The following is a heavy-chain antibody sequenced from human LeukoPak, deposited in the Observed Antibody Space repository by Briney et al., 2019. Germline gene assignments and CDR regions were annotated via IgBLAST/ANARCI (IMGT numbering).Heavy chain of an antibody. D-gene: IGHD3-22*01. V-gene: IGHV3-33*05. CDR2: ILYDGSNK. Sequence: GGSLRLSCAASGFTFSSYGMHWVRQAPGKGLEWVAVILYDGSNKYYADSVTGRFTISRDNSKNTLYLQMNSLRAEDTAVYYCARDGNTYYYDSREAFDIWGQGTMVTVSS. CDR1: GFTFSSYG. CDR3: ARDGNTYYYDSREAFDI. J-gene: IGHJ3*02.